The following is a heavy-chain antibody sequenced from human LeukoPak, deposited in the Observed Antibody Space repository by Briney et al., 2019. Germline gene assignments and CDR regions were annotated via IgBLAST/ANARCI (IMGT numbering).Heavy chain of an antibody. CDR3: ARDRDYRIPDY. J-gene: IGHJ4*02. V-gene: IGHV3-48*04. CDR1: GFTFSSYS. D-gene: IGHD4-11*01. Sequence: GGSLRLSCAASGFTFSSYSMNWVRQAPGKGLEWVSYISSSGSTIYYADSVKGRFTISRDNAKNSLYLQMNSLRAEDTAVYYCARDRDYRIPDYWGQGTLVTVSS. CDR2: ISSSGSTI.